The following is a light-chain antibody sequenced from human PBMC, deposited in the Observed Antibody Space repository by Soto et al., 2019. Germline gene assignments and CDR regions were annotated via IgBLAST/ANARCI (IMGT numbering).Light chain of an antibody. CDR3: QQSYSTPIT. V-gene: IGKV4-1*01. J-gene: IGKJ5*01. CDR1: QSVLFSSNNKNY. CDR2: WAS. Sequence: DIVMTQSPDSLAVSLGERATINCKSSQSVLFSSNNKNYLAWYQQKPGQPPKLLIYWASTRESGVPNRFSGSGSGTDFTLTISSLQAEDVAVYYCQQSYSTPITFGQGTRPEIK.